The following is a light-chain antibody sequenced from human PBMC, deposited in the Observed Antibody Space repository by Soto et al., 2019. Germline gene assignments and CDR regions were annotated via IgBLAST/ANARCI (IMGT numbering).Light chain of an antibody. CDR1: SGHSSYA. J-gene: IGLJ2*01. Sequence: QLVLTQSPSASASLGASVKLTCTLSSGHSSYAIAWHQQQPEKGPRYLMKLNSDGSHSKGDGIPDRFSGSSSGAERYLTISSLQSEDEADYYCQTWGTGIQVFGGGTK. V-gene: IGLV4-69*01. CDR2: LNSDGSH. CDR3: QTWGTGIQV.